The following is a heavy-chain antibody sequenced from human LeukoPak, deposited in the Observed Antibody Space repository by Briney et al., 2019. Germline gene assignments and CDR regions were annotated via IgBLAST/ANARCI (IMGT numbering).Heavy chain of an antibody. CDR3: ARFGSGSPFDY. J-gene: IGHJ4*02. V-gene: IGHV4-39*01. CDR2: IYYSGST. Sequence: SETLSLTCTVSGGSVSSGSYYWGWIRQPPGKGLEWIGSIYYSGSTYYNPSLKSRVTISVDTSKNQFSLRLSSVTAADTAVYYCARFGSGSPFDYWGQGALVTVSS. D-gene: IGHD3-10*01. CDR1: GGSVSSGSYY.